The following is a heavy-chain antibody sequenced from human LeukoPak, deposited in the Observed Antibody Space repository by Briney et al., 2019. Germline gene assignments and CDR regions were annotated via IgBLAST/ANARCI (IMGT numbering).Heavy chain of an antibody. CDR2: IKSKTDGGTT. Sequence: GGSLRLSCAASGFTFSNAWMNWVRQAPGKGLEWVGRIKSKTDGGTTDYAAPVKGRFTISRDDSKNTLYLQMNSLKTEDTAVYYCTTGGVYYYDSSGYYDRTGFDYWGQGTLVTVSS. V-gene: IGHV3-15*07. D-gene: IGHD3-22*01. CDR3: TTGGVYYYDSSGYYDRTGFDY. J-gene: IGHJ4*02. CDR1: GFTFSNAW.